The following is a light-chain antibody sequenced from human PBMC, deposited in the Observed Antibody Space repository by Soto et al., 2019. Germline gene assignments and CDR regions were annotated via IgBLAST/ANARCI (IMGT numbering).Light chain of an antibody. CDR3: SSYAGSNRLI. CDR2: EVT. CDR1: SSDVGGYDR. J-gene: IGLJ2*01. V-gene: IGLV2-18*02. Sequence: QYALTQPPSVSGSPGQSVTISCTGTSSDVGGYDRVSWYQQPPGTAPKLVILEVTRRPSGVPDRFSGFRSGNTASLIISGLQAEDEAVYYFSSYAGSNRLIFGGGTKLTL.